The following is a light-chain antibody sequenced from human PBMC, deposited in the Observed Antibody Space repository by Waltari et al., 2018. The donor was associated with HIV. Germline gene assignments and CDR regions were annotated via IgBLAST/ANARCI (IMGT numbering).Light chain of an antibody. CDR3: ISYTTTDTWV. CDR2: NVS. CDR1: SSDVGGYDY. J-gene: IGLJ3*02. V-gene: IGLV2-14*03. Sequence: QSALTQPASVSGSPGQSITISCTGASSDVGGYDYVSWYQQHPGKAPKVMIYNVSRRPSGVSNRCSGSKSGNTASLTISGLQAEDEADYYCISYTTTDTWVFGGGTKLTVL.